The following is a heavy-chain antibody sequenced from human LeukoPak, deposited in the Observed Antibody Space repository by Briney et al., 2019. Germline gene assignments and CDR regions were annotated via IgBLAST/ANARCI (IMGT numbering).Heavy chain of an antibody. V-gene: IGHV1-2*02. Sequence: GASVKVSCKASGYTFTGYYMHWVRQAPGQGLEWMGWINPNSGGTNYAQKFQGRVTMTRDTSISTAYMELSRLRSDDTAVYYCARGPRRPAAMTGPFDYWGQGTLVTVSS. CDR3: ARGPRRPAAMTGPFDY. D-gene: IGHD2-2*01. CDR2: INPNSGGT. CDR1: GYTFTGYY. J-gene: IGHJ4*02.